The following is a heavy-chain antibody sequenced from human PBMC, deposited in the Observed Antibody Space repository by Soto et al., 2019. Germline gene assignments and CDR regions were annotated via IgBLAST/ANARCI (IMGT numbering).Heavy chain of an antibody. V-gene: IGHV3-23*01. CDR3: ANFFAEPGGSGGWPWSFPY. Sequence: EVQLLESGGGLVQPGRSLRVSCAASGFTFSSYAMSWVRQAPGKGLEWVSAISGSGGTTYYADSVKGRFTISRDNSESTLSLQMNSLRVEATAIYSCANFFAEPGGSGGWPWSFPYGGQGTLVTVSS. D-gene: IGHD6-25*01. J-gene: IGHJ4*02. CDR2: ISGSGGTT. CDR1: GFTFSSYA.